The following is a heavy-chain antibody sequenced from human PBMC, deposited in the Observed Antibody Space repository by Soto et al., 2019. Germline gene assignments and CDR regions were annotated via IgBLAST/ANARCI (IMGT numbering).Heavy chain of an antibody. CDR3: AKVTKRAAAGRYEYYKYGMDV. Sequence: GGSLRLSXAASGFAFSTYAMTWVRQAPGKGLEWVSVISGSGGSSYYADSVKGRFTISRDNSKNTLFLQMNGLRAEDTAVYYCAKVTKRAAAGRYEYYKYGMDVWGQGTTVTVSS. CDR1: GFAFSTYA. V-gene: IGHV3-23*01. J-gene: IGHJ6*02. CDR2: ISGSGGSS. D-gene: IGHD6-13*01.